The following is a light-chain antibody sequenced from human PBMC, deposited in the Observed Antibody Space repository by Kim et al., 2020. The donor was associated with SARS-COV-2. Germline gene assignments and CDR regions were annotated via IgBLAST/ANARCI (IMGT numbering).Light chain of an antibody. CDR1: SSNIGAGYD. V-gene: IGLV1-40*01. CDR2: GNS. CDR3: QSYDSSLSGSV. J-gene: IGLJ3*02. Sequence: QEVTISGTGSSSNIGAGYDVHWYQQLPGTAPKLLIYGNSNRPSGVPDRFSGSKSGTSASLAITGLQAEDEADYYCQSYDSSLSGSVFGGGTKLTVL.